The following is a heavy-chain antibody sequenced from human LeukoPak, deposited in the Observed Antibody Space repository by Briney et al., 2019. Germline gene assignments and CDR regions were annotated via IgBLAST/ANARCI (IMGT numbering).Heavy chain of an antibody. CDR1: GGSFSGYF. J-gene: IGHJ3*02. V-gene: IGHV4-34*12. D-gene: IGHD2-2*02. Sequence: SETLSLTCGVSGGSFSGYFWTWIRQPPGKGVEWIGEIIDSGTTNYNPSLESRVAMSVDTSKNQVSLRLSSVTAADTAVYYCATLYLVNAFDIWGPGTLVTVSS. CDR3: ATLYLVNAFDI. CDR2: IIDSGTT.